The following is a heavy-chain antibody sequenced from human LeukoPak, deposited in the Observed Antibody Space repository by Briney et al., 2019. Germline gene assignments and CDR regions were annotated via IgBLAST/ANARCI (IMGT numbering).Heavy chain of an antibody. CDR1: GYTFTGYY. CDR2: INPNSGGA. Sequence: ASVKVSCKASGYTFTGYYIHWVRQGPGQGLEWMGWINPNSGGANYAQKFQGRVTMARDTSISTAYMELTRLNSDDTAVYYCARRAVYFYFGNDVWGQGRTVTGS. J-gene: IGHJ6*02. V-gene: IGHV1-2*02. D-gene: IGHD6-25*01. CDR3: ARRAVYFYFGNDV.